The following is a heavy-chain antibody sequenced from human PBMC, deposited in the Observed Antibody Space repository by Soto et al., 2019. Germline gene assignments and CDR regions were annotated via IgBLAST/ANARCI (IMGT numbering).Heavy chain of an antibody. CDR3: AKENGYSSSWFEFDY. CDR1: GFTFSSYA. V-gene: IGHV3-23*01. D-gene: IGHD6-13*01. Sequence: EVQLLQSGGGLVQPGGSLTLSCAASGFTFSSYAMSWVRQAPGKGLEWVSAISGSGGSTYYAASVKGRFTISRDNTKNTLYLQMTSLRAEDTAVYYCAKENGYSSSWFEFDYWGQGALVTVSS. J-gene: IGHJ4*02. CDR2: ISGSGGST.